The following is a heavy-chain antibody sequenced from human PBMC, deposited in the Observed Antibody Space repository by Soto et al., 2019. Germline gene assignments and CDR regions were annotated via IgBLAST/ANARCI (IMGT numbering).Heavy chain of an antibody. J-gene: IGHJ4*02. Sequence: GGSLRLSCAASGFTFSSYEMNWVRQAPGKGLEWVSYISSRGSTMFYAGSVKGRFTISRDNAKNSLYLQMNSLRAEDTAVYYCASGYDLLTGYYNVYWGQGTLVTVSS. D-gene: IGHD3-9*01. CDR3: ASGYDLLTGYYNVY. V-gene: IGHV3-48*03. CDR2: ISSRGSTM. CDR1: GFTFSSYE.